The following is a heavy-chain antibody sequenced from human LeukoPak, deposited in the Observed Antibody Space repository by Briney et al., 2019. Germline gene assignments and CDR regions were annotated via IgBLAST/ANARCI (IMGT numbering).Heavy chain of an antibody. CDR3: ARGLKRTLDY. D-gene: IGHD1-1*01. J-gene: IGHJ4*02. CDR1: GGSFSGYY. V-gene: IGHV4-34*01. CDR2: INHSGST. Sequence: SETLSLTCAVYGGSFSGYYWSWIRQPPGKGLEWIGEINHSGSTNYNPSLKSRVTISVDTSKNQFSLKLSSVTAADTAVYYCARGLKRTLDYWGQGTLVTVSS.